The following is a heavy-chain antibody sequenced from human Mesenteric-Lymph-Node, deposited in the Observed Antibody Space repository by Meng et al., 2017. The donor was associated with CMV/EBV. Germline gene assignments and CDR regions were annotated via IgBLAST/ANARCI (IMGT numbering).Heavy chain of an antibody. CDR2: TGNT. Sequence: SETLSLTCTVSGGSISGDYWSWIRQPPGKGLEWIGYTGNTNYNPSLKGRVSISVDTSKNQFSLNLSSVTAADTAVYYCARGAAAGRAYAFDIWGQGTMVTVSS. D-gene: IGHD6-13*01. CDR3: ARGAAAGRAYAFDI. V-gene: IGHV4-59*01. J-gene: IGHJ3*02. CDR1: GGSISGDY.